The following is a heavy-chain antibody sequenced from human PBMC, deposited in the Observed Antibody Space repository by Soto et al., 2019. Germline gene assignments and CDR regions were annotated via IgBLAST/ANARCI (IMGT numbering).Heavy chain of an antibody. CDR2: IYYSGST. V-gene: IGHV4-39*01. D-gene: IGHD4-4*01. CDR3: ARGMTTVTTLDY. Sequence: SETLVLTCTVSDGSISSSSYYWGWIRPPPGKGLEWIGSIYYSGSTYYNPSLKSRVTLSVDTSKNQSSLKLSSATAADTAVYYCARGMTTVTTLDYWGQGTLVTVPQ. CDR1: DGSISSSSYY. J-gene: IGHJ4*02.